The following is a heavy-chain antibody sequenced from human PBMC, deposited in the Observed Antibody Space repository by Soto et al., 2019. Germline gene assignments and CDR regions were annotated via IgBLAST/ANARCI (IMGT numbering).Heavy chain of an antibody. CDR1: GGSLSRYS. Sequence: SEKLSLTCAVYGGSLSRYSWRWIRQPLGKGLEWIGEINHIGSTNYNPSLKCRVTISVVTSKNQFSLKLSSVTAADTAVYYCARGGVLRYFDWFALWGQGTLVTVS. D-gene: IGHD3-9*01. V-gene: IGHV4-34*01. CDR3: ARGGVLRYFDWFAL. CDR2: INHIGST. J-gene: IGHJ5*02.